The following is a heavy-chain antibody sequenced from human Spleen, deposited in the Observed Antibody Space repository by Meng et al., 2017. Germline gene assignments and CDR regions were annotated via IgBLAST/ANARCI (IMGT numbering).Heavy chain of an antibody. CDR1: GFNFNIFA. CDR3: ARDSHYFAF. J-gene: IGHJ4*02. CDR2: ISGGGNSV. Sequence: GESLKISCAASGFNFNIFALSWVRQAPGKGLEWVSFISGGGNSVYYADSVKGRFTISRDNSKRTLYLQMNSLRAEDTAVYYCARDSHYFAFWGQGTLVTVSS. V-gene: IGHV3-23*01.